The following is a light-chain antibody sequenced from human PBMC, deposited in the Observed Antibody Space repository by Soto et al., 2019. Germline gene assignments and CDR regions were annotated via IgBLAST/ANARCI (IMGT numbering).Light chain of an antibody. CDR2: GAS. CDR3: QQYDNLLT. V-gene: IGKV3-20*01. J-gene: IGKJ4*01. Sequence: EIVLTQSPGTLSLSPGERATLSYRASQSVSSSYLAWYQQKPGQAPRLLIYGASSRATGIPDRFSGSGSGTDFTFTISSLQPEDIATYYCQQYDNLLTFGGGTKVEIK. CDR1: QSVSSSY.